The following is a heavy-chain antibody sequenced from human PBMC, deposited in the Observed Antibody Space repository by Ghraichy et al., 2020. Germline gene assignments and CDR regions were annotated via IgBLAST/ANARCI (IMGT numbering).Heavy chain of an antibody. Sequence: GGSLRLSCAASGFTFSSYSMNWVRQAPGKGLEWVSSITTSSSYIYYADSVKGRFTISRDNADNSLYLQMNSLRAEDTAVYYCARGGNSVVIPADTDFDYCGQGTLVPVSS. J-gene: IGHJ4*02. V-gene: IGHV3-21*01. CDR2: ITTSSSYI. CDR3: ARGGNSVVIPADTDFDY. D-gene: IGHD2-2*01. CDR1: GFTFSSYS.